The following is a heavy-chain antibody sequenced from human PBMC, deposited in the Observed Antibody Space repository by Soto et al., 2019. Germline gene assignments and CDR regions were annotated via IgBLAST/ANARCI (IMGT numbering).Heavy chain of an antibody. CDR3: ARRQQLGSYNWFDP. CDR2: ISSNGGST. Sequence: VQLVESGGGLVQPGGSLRLSCAASGFTFSSYAMHWVRQAPGKGLEYVSAISSNGGSTYYANSVKGRFTISRDNSKNTLYLQMGSLRAEDMAVYYCARRQQLGSYNWFDPWGQGTLVTVSS. V-gene: IGHV3-64*01. J-gene: IGHJ5*02. D-gene: IGHD6-13*01. CDR1: GFTFSSYA.